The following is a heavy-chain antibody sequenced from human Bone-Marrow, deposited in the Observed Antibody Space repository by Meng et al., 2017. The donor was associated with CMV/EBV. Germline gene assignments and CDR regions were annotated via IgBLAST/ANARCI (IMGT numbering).Heavy chain of an antibody. CDR2: IYYSGST. CDR3: ARVLRGIAVAGYDY. CDR1: GGSISSGDYY. J-gene: IGHJ4*02. V-gene: IGHV4-30-4*08. D-gene: IGHD6-19*01. Sequence: SETLSLTCTVSGGSISSGDYYWSWIRQPPGKGLEWIGYIYYSGSTYYNPSLKSRVTISVDTSKNQFSLKLSSVTAADTAVYYCARVLRGIAVAGYDYWGQGTLVTVSS.